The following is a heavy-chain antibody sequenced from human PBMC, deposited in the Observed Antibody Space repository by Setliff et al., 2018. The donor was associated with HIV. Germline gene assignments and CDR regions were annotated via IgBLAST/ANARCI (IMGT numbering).Heavy chain of an antibody. V-gene: IGHV4-38-2*01. J-gene: IGHJ4*02. Sequence: PSETLSLTCAVSGYSIRSGYYWGWIRQPPGKGLEWIGTIYHSGSTYYNPSLKSRVPISVDTSENQFSLKLSSVTAADTAEYYCSSAIPVTKGVSRFFDSWGQGTLVTVSS. D-gene: IGHD2-2*02. CDR2: IYHSGST. CDR3: SSAIPVTKGVSRFFDS. CDR1: GYSIRSGYY.